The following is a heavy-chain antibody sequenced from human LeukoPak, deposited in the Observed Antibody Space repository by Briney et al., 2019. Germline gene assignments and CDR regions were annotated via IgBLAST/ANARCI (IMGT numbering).Heavy chain of an antibody. CDR3: ASYGDSTTDY. V-gene: IGHV4-39*07. D-gene: IGHD4-17*01. CDR1: GGSLSSSSYY. CDR2: IYYSGST. Sequence: SETLSLTCTVSGGSLSSSSYYWGWIRQPPGKGLEWIGSIYYSGSTYYNPSLKSRVTIPVDTSKNQFSLKLSSVTAADTAVYYCASYGDSTTDYWGQGTLVTVSS. J-gene: IGHJ4*02.